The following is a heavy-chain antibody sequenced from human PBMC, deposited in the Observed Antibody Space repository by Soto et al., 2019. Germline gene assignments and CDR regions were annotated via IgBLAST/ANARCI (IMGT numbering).Heavy chain of an antibody. CDR3: ARERTTVTSRGKEIDY. CDR1: GYTFTSYY. J-gene: IGHJ4*02. CDR2: INPSGGST. V-gene: IGHV1-2*04. Sequence: ASVKVSCKASGYTFTSYYMHWVRQAPGQGLEWMGFINPSGGSTRFAQKFQGWVTMTRDTSISTAYMELSRLRSDDTAVYYCARERTTVTSRGKEIDYWGQGTLVTVSS. D-gene: IGHD4-17*01.